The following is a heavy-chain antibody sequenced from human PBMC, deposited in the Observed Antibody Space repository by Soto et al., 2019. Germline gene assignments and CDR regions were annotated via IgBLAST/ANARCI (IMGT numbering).Heavy chain of an antibody. CDR1: GFTFSSYW. V-gene: IGHV3-7*01. J-gene: IGHJ4*02. Sequence: GGSLRLSCEASGFTFSSYWLSWVRQAPGKGLEWVANVRQDGSQKYLVDSVKGRFTISRDNAKNSMYLQMNSLRAEDTAVYYCVRDGGSGWHFDSWGQGTLVTVSS. CDR2: VRQDGSQK. CDR3: VRDGGSGWHFDS. D-gene: IGHD6-19*01.